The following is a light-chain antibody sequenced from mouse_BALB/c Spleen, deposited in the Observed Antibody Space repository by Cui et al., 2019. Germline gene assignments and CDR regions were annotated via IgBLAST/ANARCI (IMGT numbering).Light chain of an antibody. Sequence: DFLMTQTPLPLPLSFGVQPTIACRSSQSIVHSNGNTYLEWYLQKPGQSPKLLIYKVSKRFSGVPERFSGSGSGTDCTLKISRVEAEDLGVYYCLQGSHVPRTFGGGTKLEIK. CDR1: QSIVHSNGNTY. CDR3: LQGSHVPRT. J-gene: IGKJ1*01. V-gene: IGKV1-117*01. CDR2: KVS.